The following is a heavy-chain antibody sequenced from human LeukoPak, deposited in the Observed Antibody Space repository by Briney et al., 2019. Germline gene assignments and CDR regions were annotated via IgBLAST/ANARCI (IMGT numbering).Heavy chain of an antibody. V-gene: IGHV4-59*01. CDR3: ARAVPYCSGGSCYSPFYFDY. Sequence: SETLSLTCTVSGGSISSYYWSWIRRPPGKGLEWIGFIYYSRSTNYNPSLKSRVTISVDTSTNQFSLKLSSVTAADTAVYYCARAVPYCSGGSCYSPFYFDYWGQGTLVTVSS. CDR2: IYYSRST. J-gene: IGHJ4*02. D-gene: IGHD2-15*01. CDR1: GGSISSYY.